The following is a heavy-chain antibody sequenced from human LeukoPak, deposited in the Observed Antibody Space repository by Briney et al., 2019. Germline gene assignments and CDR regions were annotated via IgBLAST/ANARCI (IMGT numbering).Heavy chain of an antibody. CDR3: AKDHLLWFGGLNWFDP. CDR1: GFTFSSYA. D-gene: IGHD3-10*01. CDR2: ISGSGGST. Sequence: GGSLRLSCAASGFTFSSYAMSWVRQAPGKGLEWVSAISGSGGSTYYADSVKGRFTISRDNSKNTLYLQMNSLRAEDTAVYYCAKDHLLWFGGLNWFDPWGQGTLVTVSS. V-gene: IGHV3-23*01. J-gene: IGHJ5*02.